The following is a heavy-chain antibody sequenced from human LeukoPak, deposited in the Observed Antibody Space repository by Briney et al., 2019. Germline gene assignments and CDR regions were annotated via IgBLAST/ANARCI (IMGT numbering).Heavy chain of an antibody. D-gene: IGHD2-2*01. CDR2: IYYSGST. Sequence: PSETLSLTCAVSGGSISSSSYYWGWIRQPPGKGLEWIGIIYYSGSTYYNPSLKSRLTISVDTSKNQFSLKLSSVTATDTAVYYCARRGYCSSTSCYEYWFDPWGQGTLVTVSS. CDR3: ARRGYCSSTSCYEYWFDP. CDR1: GGSISSSSYY. J-gene: IGHJ5*02. V-gene: IGHV4-39*01.